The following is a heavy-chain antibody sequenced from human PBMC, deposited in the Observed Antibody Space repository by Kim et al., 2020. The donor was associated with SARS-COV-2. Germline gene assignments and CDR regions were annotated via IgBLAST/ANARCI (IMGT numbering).Heavy chain of an antibody. Sequence: GGSLRLSCAASGFTFSSYGMHWVRQAPGKGLEWVAVISYDGSNKYYADSVKGRFTISRDNSKNTLYLQMNSLRAEDTAVYYCAKEGYCSGGSCHGGYYYGMDVWGQGTTVTVSS. D-gene: IGHD2-15*01. V-gene: IGHV3-30*18. CDR2: ISYDGSNK. CDR3: AKEGYCSGGSCHGGYYYGMDV. J-gene: IGHJ6*02. CDR1: GFTFSSYG.